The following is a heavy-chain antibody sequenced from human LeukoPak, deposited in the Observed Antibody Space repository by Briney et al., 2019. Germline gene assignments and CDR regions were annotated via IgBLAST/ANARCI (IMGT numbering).Heavy chain of an antibody. V-gene: IGHV3-21*06. CDR2: ISSSSSYR. D-gene: IGHD4-17*01. Sequence: PGGSLRLSCAASGFTFSTYTMNWVRQAPGKGLEWVSSISSSSSYRYYADSVKGRFTISRDNAKNSLYLQLNSLRAEDTAVYYCARADYGDYGSAFDIWGQGTMVTVSS. CDR1: GFTFSTYT. J-gene: IGHJ3*02. CDR3: ARADYGDYGSAFDI.